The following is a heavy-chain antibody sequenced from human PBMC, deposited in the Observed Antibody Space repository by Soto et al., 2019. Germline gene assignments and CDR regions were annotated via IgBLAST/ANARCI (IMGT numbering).Heavy chain of an antibody. CDR2: TFYSGFT. V-gene: IGHV4-59*01. CDR1: GGSISSSY. D-gene: IGHD3-10*01. Sequence: SETLSLTCTVSGGSISSSYWSWIRQPPGKGLEWIGYTFYSGFTKYNPSLKSRVTISLDTSKNQIYMNLSSVTAADTALYYCAREGLWFGDYEGYWGQGAPVTVSS. J-gene: IGHJ4*02. CDR3: AREGLWFGDYEGY.